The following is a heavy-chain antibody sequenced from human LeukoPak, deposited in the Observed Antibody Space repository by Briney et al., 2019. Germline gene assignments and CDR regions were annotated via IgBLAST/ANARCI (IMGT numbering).Heavy chain of an antibody. J-gene: IGHJ5*02. CDR1: GFTFSSYS. V-gene: IGHV3-48*01. CDR2: ISSASNTI. CDR3: ARDGWFGNYNWFDP. D-gene: IGHD3-10*01. Sequence: GGSLRLSCAASGFTFSSYSMNWVRQAPGKGLEWVSYISSASNTIYYADSVKGRFTISRDNAKNSLYLQMNSLRAEDTAMYYCARDGWFGNYNWFDPWGQGTLVTASS.